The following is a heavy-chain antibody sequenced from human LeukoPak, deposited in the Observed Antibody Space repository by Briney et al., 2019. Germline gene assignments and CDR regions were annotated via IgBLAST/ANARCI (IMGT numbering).Heavy chain of an antibody. V-gene: IGHV3-11*06. CDR2: VRISIGNT. J-gene: IGHJ4*02. CDR3: ARDHRYAFDN. Sequence: GGSLRLSCAASGFTFIDYNINWVRQAQGKWLEWISYVRISIGNTKYADSVTGRFTTSGDSAKNSVFLQMDSLRVYYTAVYYCARDHRYAFDNWGQGTLVTVSS. CDR1: GFTFIDYN. D-gene: IGHD5-12*01.